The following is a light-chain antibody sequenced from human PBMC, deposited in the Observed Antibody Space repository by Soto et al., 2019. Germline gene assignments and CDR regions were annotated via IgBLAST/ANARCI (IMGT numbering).Light chain of an antibody. CDR3: SSYTTSSTRV. J-gene: IGLJ1*01. CDR1: RRDVGGYNY. CDR2: DVS. Sequence: QSLPTQPAPVSGAPGPSIPISCTGTRRDVGGYNYVSWYQQHPGKAPKLMIYDVSNRPSGVSNRFSGSKSGNTASLTISGHQAEDEADYYCSSYTTSSTRVFGTGTKVTVL. V-gene: IGLV2-14*01.